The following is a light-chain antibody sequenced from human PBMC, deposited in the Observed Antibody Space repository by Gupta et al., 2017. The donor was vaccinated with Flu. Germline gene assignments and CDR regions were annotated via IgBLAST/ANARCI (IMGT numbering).Light chain of an antibody. CDR3: MQRERYPRA. CDR1: RDRRKD. CDR2: GAS. J-gene: IGKJ4*02. V-gene: IGKV1-17*01. Sequence: PTPRQAAVRYSRTSTCRANRDRRKDLGWYQQKPGKAPKRLIYGASNRQCGVPARFSGSGSGTEFTLKISSVEAEDVGTYYCMQRERYPRAFGAGTKVEIK.